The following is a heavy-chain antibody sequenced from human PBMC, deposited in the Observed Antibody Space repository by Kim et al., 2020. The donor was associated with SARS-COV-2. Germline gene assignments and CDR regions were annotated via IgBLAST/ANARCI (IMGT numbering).Heavy chain of an antibody. Sequence: ASVKVSCKASGYTFTSYGISWVRQAPGQGLEWMGWISAYNGNTNYAQKLQGRVTMTTDTSTSTAYMELRSLRSDDTAVYYCARDLPGDILTGYHDAFDIWGQGTMVTVSS. V-gene: IGHV1-18*01. J-gene: IGHJ3*02. CDR2: ISAYNGNT. CDR3: ARDLPGDILTGYHDAFDI. D-gene: IGHD3-9*01. CDR1: GYTFTSYG.